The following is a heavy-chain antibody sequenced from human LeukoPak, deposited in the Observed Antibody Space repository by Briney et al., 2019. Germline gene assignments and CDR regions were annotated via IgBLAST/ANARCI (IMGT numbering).Heavy chain of an antibody. J-gene: IGHJ4*01. D-gene: IGHD2-15*01. Sequence: GGSLRLSCAASGFTFSSYNMNWVRQAPGKGLEWVSFISSSSDYIYYADSLKGRFTISRDNAKNSVYLQMNSLRADDTAVYYCAGGGTNVFDYWGQEPWSPSPQ. V-gene: IGHV3-21*01. CDR2: ISSSSDYI. CDR1: GFTFSSYN. CDR3: AGGGTNVFDY.